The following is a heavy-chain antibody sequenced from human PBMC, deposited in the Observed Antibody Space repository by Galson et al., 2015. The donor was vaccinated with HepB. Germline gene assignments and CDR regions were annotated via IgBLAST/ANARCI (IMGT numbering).Heavy chain of an antibody. Sequence: SLRLSCAASGFTFSSYAMNWVRQAPGKGLEWVSGVTGSGDSTFYADSAKGRFTISRDISKNTLYLQMNSLRAEDTAVYYCARGKRGSFYSARDYWGQGTLVTVST. J-gene: IGHJ4*02. V-gene: IGHV3-23*01. CDR3: ARGKRGSFYSARDY. D-gene: IGHD2-15*01. CDR1: GFTFSSYA. CDR2: VTGSGDST.